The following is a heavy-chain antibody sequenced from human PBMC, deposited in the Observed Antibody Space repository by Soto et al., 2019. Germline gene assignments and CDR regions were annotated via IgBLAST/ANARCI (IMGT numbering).Heavy chain of an antibody. Sequence: GGSLRLSCAASGFPFNNALMSWVRQAPGGGLEWVARIKSETDGGTTDYAAPVEGRFTISRDNSKNTLYLQMNSLRAEDTALYYCANSLQRYSSWSLLDYWGQGTLVTVSS. CDR3: ANSLQRYSSWSLLDY. V-gene: IGHV3-15*01. CDR1: GFPFNNAL. CDR2: IKSETDGGTT. D-gene: IGHD6-6*01. J-gene: IGHJ4*02.